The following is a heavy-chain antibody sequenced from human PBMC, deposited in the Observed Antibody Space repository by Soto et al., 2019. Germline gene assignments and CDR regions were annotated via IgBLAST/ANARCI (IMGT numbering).Heavy chain of an antibody. CDR3: ASMGGILLWFGEWLDY. D-gene: IGHD3-10*01. V-gene: IGHV3-30*03. J-gene: IGHJ4*02. CDR2: ISYDGSNK. Sequence: GGSLRLSCAASGFTFSSYGMHWVRQAPGKGLEWVAVISYDGSNKYYADSVKGRFTISRDNSKNTLYLQMNSLRAEDTAVYYCASMGGILLWFGEWLDYWGQGTLVTVS. CDR1: GFTFSSYG.